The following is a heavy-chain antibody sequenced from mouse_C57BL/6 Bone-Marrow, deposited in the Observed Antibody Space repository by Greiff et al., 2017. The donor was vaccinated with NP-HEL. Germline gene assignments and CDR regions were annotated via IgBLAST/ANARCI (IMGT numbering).Heavy chain of an antibody. J-gene: IGHJ4*01. CDR1: GFSLTSYA. CDR3: ASTTVVATDYYAMDD. D-gene: IGHD1-1*01. V-gene: IGHV2-9-1*01. Sequence: VQLQESGPGLVAPSQSLSITCTVSGFSLTSYAISWVRQPPGKGLEWLGVICTGGGTNYNSALKSRLSISKDNTKSQVFLKMNSLPTDDTARYYCASTTVVATDYYAMDDWGQGTSVTVSS. CDR2: ICTGGGT.